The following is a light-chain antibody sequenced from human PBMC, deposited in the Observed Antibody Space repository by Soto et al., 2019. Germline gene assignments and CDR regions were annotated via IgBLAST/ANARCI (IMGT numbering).Light chain of an antibody. CDR1: SSDVGGYNY. CDR3: SSYTSSSTLDVV. CDR2: DVS. V-gene: IGLV2-14*01. J-gene: IGLJ2*01. Sequence: QSVLTQPASVSGSPGQSITISCTGTSSDVGGYNYVSWYQQHPGKAPKLTIYDVSSRPSGISNRFSGSKSGNTASLTISGLQAEDEADYYCSSYTSSSTLDVVFGGGTKLTVL.